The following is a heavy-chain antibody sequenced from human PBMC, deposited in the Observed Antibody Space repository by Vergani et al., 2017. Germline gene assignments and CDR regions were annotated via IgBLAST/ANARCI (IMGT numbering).Heavy chain of an antibody. V-gene: IGHV1-69*01. D-gene: IGHD6-19*01. CDR3: AGGQPAQHSSGYHGSFDY. CDR1: GGTFSSSA. Sequence: QVQLVQSGAEVKKPGSSVKVSCKASGGTFSSSAISWVRQAPGKGLEWMGGIIPIFGTANYAQKFQGRVTITADESTSTAYMERSSLRSEDTAVYYGAGGQPAQHSSGYHGSFDYWGQGTLVTVSS. CDR2: IIPIFGTA. J-gene: IGHJ4*02.